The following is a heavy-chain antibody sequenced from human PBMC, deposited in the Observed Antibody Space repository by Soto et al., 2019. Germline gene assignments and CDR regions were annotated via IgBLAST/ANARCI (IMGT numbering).Heavy chain of an antibody. J-gene: IGHJ4*02. V-gene: IGHV4-59*01. D-gene: IGHD5-12*01. CDR2: IHYNGNT. Sequence: SETLSLTCTVSGGSLTSYSWSWVRQPPGKGLEWIGNIHYNGNTKYNPSLKSRVTMSVDTSKNQFSLKLISVTAADTAKYFCAREGNLGRWLQPLDFWGQGTLVTVSS. CDR1: GGSLTSYS. CDR3: AREGNLGRWLQPLDF.